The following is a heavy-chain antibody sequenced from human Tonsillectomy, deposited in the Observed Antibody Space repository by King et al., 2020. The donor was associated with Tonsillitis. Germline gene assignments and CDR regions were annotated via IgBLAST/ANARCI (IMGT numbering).Heavy chain of an antibody. CDR1: GYTFTGYY. CDR2: INPNSGGT. D-gene: IGHD6-25*01. CDR3: ARGSGAFDY. J-gene: IGHJ4*02. Sequence: QLVQSGAEVKKPGASVKVSCKTSGYTFTGYYIHWVRQAPGQGLEWMGWINPNSGGTNFAQKFQGRGTMTGDTSISTAYLELSRLRSDDTAVYFCARGSGAFDYWGQGTLVTVSS. V-gene: IGHV1-2*02.